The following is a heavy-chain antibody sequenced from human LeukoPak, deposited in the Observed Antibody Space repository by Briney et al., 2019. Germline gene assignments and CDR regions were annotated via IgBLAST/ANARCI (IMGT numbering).Heavy chain of an antibody. CDR3: ARVRGFIDY. V-gene: IGHV3-23*01. CDR2: ISGSGGST. CDR1: GFTFSSYA. Sequence: GGSLRLSCAASGFTFSSYAMSWVRQAPGKGLEWVSAISGSGGSTYYADSVKGRFTISRDNAKNSLYLQMNSLRAEDTAVYYCARVRGFIDYWGQGTLVTVSS. J-gene: IGHJ4*02.